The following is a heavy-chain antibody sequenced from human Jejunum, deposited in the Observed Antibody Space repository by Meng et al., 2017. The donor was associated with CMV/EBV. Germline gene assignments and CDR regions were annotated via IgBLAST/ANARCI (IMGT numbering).Heavy chain of an antibody. CDR2: IYWDDDK. Sequence: LTTTGEGVGRIRQTPGKALEWLAVIYWDDDKRYRPNLRNRLTISKDTSKNQVILTMSNMDPVDTATYYCAHRSPGYISGWDQGLFDHWGQGTLVTVSS. CDR1: LTTTGEG. D-gene: IGHD6-19*01. J-gene: IGHJ4*02. V-gene: IGHV2-5*02. CDR3: AHRSPGYISGWDQGLFDH.